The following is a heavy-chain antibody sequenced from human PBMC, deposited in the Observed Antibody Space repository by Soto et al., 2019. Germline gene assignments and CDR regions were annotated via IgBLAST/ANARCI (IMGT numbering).Heavy chain of an antibody. V-gene: IGHV3-64*01. Sequence: EVLLVESGGDLVQPGGSLRLSCAASGFTFSNYAMHWVRQAPGKGLEYVSAINSNGGTTYYANSVKGRFTISRDNSRNTLFFQVGSLGADEVGFYFWGELVSVRGPDSWGRGTLVPV. D-gene: IGHD3-16*01. CDR1: GFTFSNYA. CDR2: INSNGGTT. J-gene: IGHJ5*01. CDR3: GELVSVRGPDS.